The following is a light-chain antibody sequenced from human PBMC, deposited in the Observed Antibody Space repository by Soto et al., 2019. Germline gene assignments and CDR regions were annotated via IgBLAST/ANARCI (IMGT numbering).Light chain of an antibody. CDR1: SSNIGSNY. CDR3: AAWDDSLSGVL. J-gene: IGLJ2*01. Sequence: QSVLTQPPSASGTPGQRVTISCSGSSSNIGSNYVYWYQQLPGTAPKVLIYRNNQRPSEVPDRFSGSKSGTSASLAISGLRSEDETDYYCAAWDDSLSGVLVGGGTKVTVL. CDR2: RNN. V-gene: IGLV1-47*01.